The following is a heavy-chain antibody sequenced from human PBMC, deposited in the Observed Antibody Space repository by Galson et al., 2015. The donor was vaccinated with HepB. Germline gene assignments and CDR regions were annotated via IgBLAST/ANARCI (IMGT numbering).Heavy chain of an antibody. J-gene: IGHJ3*02. V-gene: IGHV1-69*13. CDR2: IIPMFGTA. Sequence: SVTVSCKASGGTFGSYSINWVRQAPGQGLEWMGGIIPMFGTANYARNFQGRVTITADESTSTAYMELRSLRSEDTAVFYCARDTPGDCASSPCFGIWGQGTMVIVSS. CDR3: ARDTPGDCASSPCFGI. D-gene: IGHD2-2*01. CDR1: GGTFGSYS.